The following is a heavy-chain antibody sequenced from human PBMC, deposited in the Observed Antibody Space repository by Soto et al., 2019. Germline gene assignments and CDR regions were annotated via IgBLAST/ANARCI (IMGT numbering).Heavy chain of an antibody. D-gene: IGHD3-22*01. CDR1: WYSFTSYW. CDR3: ARQVYDSSGYWDYYYYGMAF. Sequence: GESLKISCKGSWYSFTSYWIGWVRQMAGEGLEWVGIIYPGDSDTRYSPSFQGQVTISADKTISTAYLQWSSMKASDTAMYYCARQVYDSSGYWDYYYYGMAFWGQGTPVTDSS. CDR2: IYPGDSDT. V-gene: IGHV5-51*01. J-gene: IGHJ6*01.